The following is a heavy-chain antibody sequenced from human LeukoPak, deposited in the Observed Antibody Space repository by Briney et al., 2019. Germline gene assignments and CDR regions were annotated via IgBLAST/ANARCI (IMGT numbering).Heavy chain of an antibody. D-gene: IGHD5-24*01. CDR1: GGSISSGGYY. V-gene: IGHV4-30-2*01. CDR3: AKDLEMALDY. J-gene: IGHJ4*02. CDR2: IYHSGST. Sequence: SETLSLTCTVSGGSISSGGYYWSWIRQPPGKGLEWIGYIYHSGSTYYNPSLKSRVTISVDRSKNQFSLKLSSVTAADTAVYYCAKDLEMALDYWGQGTLVTVSS.